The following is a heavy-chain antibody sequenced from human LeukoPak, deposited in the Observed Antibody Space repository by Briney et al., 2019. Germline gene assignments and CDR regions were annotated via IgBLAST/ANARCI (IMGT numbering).Heavy chain of an antibody. Sequence: SETLSLTCTVSGDSIGGDYGRWIRQPAGGGRGWLRRVYTSGRTSFNPSLQSRLTMSVDTSKNQFSLKLHSVTAADTAVYYCARQSWRGYFDPWGQGTLVTVSS. V-gene: IGHV4-4*07. CDR1: GDSIGGDY. CDR2: VYTSGRT. J-gene: IGHJ4*02. D-gene: IGHD3-10*01. CDR3: ARQSWRGYFDP.